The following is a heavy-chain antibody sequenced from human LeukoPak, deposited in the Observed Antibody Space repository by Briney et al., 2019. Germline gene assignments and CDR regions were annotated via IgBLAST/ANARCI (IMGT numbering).Heavy chain of an antibody. CDR3: ASEGPRWADENWFDP. CDR2: ISYTGAT. J-gene: IGHJ5*02. D-gene: IGHD4-23*01. V-gene: IGHV4-39*07. CDR1: GGSVDSNYYY. Sequence: SETLSLTCSVSGGSVDSNYYYWAWIRQPPGKGLEWIGSISYTGATHYSTSLESRVTISLDTSKNQFSLKLASVTPAATAVYYCASEGPRWADENWFDPWGQGSLVIVSS.